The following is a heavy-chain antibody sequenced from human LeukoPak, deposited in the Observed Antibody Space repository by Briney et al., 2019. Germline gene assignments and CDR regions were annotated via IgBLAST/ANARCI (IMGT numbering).Heavy chain of an antibody. CDR3: AKDTSNSVRYFYMDV. D-gene: IGHD4-11*01. Sequence: GGSLRLSCAASGFIFDDYSMHWIRQAPGKGLEWVALISWEGGVTTYADSVKGRFTISRDNNKNSLYLQMDSLTTEDSGVYYCAKDTSNSVRYFYMDVWGKGTTVTVSS. J-gene: IGHJ6*03. CDR2: ISWEGGVT. V-gene: IGHV3-43*01. CDR1: GFIFDDYS.